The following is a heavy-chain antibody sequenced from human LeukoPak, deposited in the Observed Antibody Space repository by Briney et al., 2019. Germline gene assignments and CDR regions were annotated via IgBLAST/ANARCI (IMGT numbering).Heavy chain of an antibody. D-gene: IGHD5-18*01. V-gene: IGHV3-23*01. CDR1: GFTFSRYD. CDR3: AKEGYSYGQSPFDY. J-gene: IGHJ4*02. Sequence: GGSLRLSCAASGFTFSRYDMSWVRQAPGKGLEWVSANRCSGGSTLYADPVKGRFTISRDNSKNTLYLQMNSLRAEDTAVYYCAKEGYSYGQSPFDYWGQGTLVTVSS. CDR2: NRCSGGST.